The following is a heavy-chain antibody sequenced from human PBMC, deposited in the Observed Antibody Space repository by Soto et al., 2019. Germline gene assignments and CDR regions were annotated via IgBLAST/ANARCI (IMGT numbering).Heavy chain of an antibody. V-gene: IGHV3-23*01. Sequence: GGSLRLSCAASGFIFENFGMSWVRQAPGKGLEWISSISGSGFKKYYADSVKGRLTISRDNSKSTVYMELNNLSAEDTAEYHCAENQDVDLVPLDTVDWFGTCGQRSGVGVGS. CDR3: AENQDVDLVPLDTVDWFGT. J-gene: IGHJ5*02. CDR1: GFIFENFG. CDR2: ISGSGFKK. D-gene: IGHD2-15*01.